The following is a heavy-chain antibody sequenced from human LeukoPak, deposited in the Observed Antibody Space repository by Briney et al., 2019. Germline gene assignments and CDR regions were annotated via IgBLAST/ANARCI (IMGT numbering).Heavy chain of an antibody. V-gene: IGHV4-59*12. CDR2: IYYSGST. J-gene: IGHJ4*02. CDR3: ARVLNYYGSGDYSDH. Sequence: PSETLSLTWTVAGGSISSYYWSWVRQPPGKGREWVGYIYYSGSTNYNPSLKSRVTMSVDTSKNQFSLTLTSVTAADTAVYYCARVLNYYGSGDYSDHWGQGTLVTVSS. CDR1: GGSISSYY. D-gene: IGHD3-10*01.